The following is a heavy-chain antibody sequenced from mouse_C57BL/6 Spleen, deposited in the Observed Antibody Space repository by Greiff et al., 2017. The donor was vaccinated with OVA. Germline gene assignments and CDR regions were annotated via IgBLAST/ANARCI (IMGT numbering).Heavy chain of an antibody. CDR1: GYTFTSYW. J-gene: IGHJ1*03. CDR2: IHPNSGST. Sequence: VQLQQPGAELVKPGASVKLSCKASGYTFTSYWMHWVKQRPGQGLEWIGMIHPNSGSTNYNEKFKSKATLTVDKSSSTAYMQLSSLTSEDSAVYYCARFITTVERHFDVWGTGTTVTVSS. V-gene: IGHV1-64*01. D-gene: IGHD1-1*01. CDR3: ARFITTVERHFDV.